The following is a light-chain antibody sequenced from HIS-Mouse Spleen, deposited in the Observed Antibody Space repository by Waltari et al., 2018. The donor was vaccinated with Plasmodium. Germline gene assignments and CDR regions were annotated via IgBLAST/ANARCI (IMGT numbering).Light chain of an antibody. CDR3: QQYNNWSFT. V-gene: IGKV3-15*01. J-gene: IGKJ3*01. CDR1: QSVSSN. Sequence: EIVMTQSQATLSVSTGERATPSCRASQSVSSNLAWYQQKPGQAPRLLIYGASTRATGIPARFSGSGSGTEFTLTISSLQSEDFAVYYCQQYNNWSFTFGPGTKVDIK. CDR2: GAS.